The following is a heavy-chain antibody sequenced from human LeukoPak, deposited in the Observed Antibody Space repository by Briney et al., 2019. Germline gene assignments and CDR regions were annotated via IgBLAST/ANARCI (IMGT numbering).Heavy chain of an antibody. Sequence: PGGSLRLSCAASGFTFSISDMHWVRQAPGKGLQWVAFISYDGSKKHCADSVQGRCTISRDNSKNTLSLQLNSLRADDTAVLYCTKGLLSWGQGTLLTVAA. CDR2: ISYDGSKK. J-gene: IGHJ5*02. V-gene: IGHV3-30*02. CDR1: GFTFSISD. CDR3: TKGLLS.